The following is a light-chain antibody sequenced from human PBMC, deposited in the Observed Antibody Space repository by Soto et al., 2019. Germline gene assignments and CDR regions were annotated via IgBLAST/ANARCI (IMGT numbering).Light chain of an antibody. V-gene: IGKV3-11*01. Sequence: EVVLTQSPVTLSLSPGEGATLSCGPSQSFRGRLAWYQQNPGQAPRLLLYDAYNRATGIPPRFSGSGSGTDFTLTISSLEPEDSAVYYCQQRHMWPITFGQGTRLEIK. CDR1: QSFRGR. CDR3: QQRHMWPIT. CDR2: DAY. J-gene: IGKJ5*01.